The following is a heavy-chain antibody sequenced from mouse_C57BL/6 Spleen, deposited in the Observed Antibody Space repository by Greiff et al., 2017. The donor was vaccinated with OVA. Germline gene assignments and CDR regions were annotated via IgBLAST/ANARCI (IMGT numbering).Heavy chain of an antibody. CDR1: GYAFSSSW. Sequence: VKLVESGPELVKPGASVKISCKASGYAFSSSWMNWVKQRPGKGLEWIGRIYPGDGDTNYNGKFKGKATLTADKSSSTAYMQLSSLTSEDSAVYFCARRGYGSSPGLDYWGQGTTLTVSS. CDR2: IYPGDGDT. J-gene: IGHJ2*01. CDR3: ARRGYGSSPGLDY. D-gene: IGHD1-1*01. V-gene: IGHV1-82*01.